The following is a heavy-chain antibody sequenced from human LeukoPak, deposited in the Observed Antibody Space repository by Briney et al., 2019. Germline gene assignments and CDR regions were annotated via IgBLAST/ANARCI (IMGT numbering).Heavy chain of an antibody. CDR1: GFTFCDYY. CDR3: ARVGSSGWYVTYYFDY. J-gene: IGHJ4*02. Sequence: GGSLRLSCAASGFTFCDYYMSWIREAPGKGLEWVSYISSSGSTIYYADSVKGRFTISRDNAKNSLYLQMNSLRAEDTAVYYCARVGSSGWYVTYYFDYWGQGTLVTVSS. CDR2: ISSSGSTI. V-gene: IGHV3-11*01. D-gene: IGHD6-19*01.